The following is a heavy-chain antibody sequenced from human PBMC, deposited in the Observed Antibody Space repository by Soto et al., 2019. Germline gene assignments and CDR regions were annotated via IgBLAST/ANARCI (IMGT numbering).Heavy chain of an antibody. J-gene: IGHJ1*01. CDR3: ANPRGSGVQHAHGI. D-gene: IGHD1-20*01. CDR2: ISGSGGST. Sequence: GKGLEWVSAISGSGGSTYYADSVKGRFTISRDNSINTLYLQMNSLRTEDTAVYYSANPRGSGVQHAHGIRGQ. V-gene: IGHV3-23*01.